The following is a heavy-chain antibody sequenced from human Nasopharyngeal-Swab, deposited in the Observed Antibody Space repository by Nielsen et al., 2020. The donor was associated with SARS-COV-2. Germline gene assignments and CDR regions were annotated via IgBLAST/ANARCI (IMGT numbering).Heavy chain of an antibody. CDR2: INHSGST. Sequence: GSLRLSCAVYGGSFSGYYWSWIRQPPGKGLEWIGEINHSGSTNYNPSLKSRVTISVDTSKNQFSLKLSSVTAADTAVYYCARGDGTVYYYYGMDVWGQGTTVTVS. J-gene: IGHJ6*02. CDR3: ARGDGTVYYYYGMDV. V-gene: IGHV4-34*01. D-gene: IGHD1-7*01. CDR1: GGSFSGYY.